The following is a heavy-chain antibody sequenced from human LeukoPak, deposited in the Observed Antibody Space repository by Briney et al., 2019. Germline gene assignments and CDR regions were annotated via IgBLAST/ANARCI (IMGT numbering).Heavy chain of an antibody. J-gene: IGHJ3*02. CDR1: RFTFSSYG. D-gene: IGHD2-2*01. CDR3: AKDRTYAFDI. V-gene: IGHV3-30*02. Sequence: GGSLRLSCAASRFTFSSYGMHWVRQAPGKGLEWVAYIQYDGSNEQYADSVKGRFSISRDSSKNILYLQMNSLRAEDTAVYYCAKDRTYAFDIWGQGTMVTVSS. CDR2: IQYDGSNE.